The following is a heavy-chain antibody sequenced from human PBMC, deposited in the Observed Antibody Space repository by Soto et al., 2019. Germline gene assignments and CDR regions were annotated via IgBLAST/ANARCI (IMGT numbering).Heavy chain of an antibody. V-gene: IGHV4-59*08. Sequence: SETLSLTCTVSGGSISSYYWSWIRQPPGKGLEWIGYIYYSGSTNYNPSLKSRVTISVDTSKNQFSLKLSSVTAADTAVYYCARGYDILTGDFAAPPMRFDPWGQGTLVTVSS. J-gene: IGHJ5*02. CDR1: GGSISSYY. D-gene: IGHD3-9*01. CDR3: ARGYDILTGDFAAPPMRFDP. CDR2: IYYSGST.